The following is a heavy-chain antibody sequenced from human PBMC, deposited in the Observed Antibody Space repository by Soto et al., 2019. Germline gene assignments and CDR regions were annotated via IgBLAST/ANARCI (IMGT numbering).Heavy chain of an antibody. CDR2: ISSSSSTI. CDR3: ARDQFWSGYYTALNWFDP. J-gene: IGHJ5*02. V-gene: IGHV3-48*02. Sequence: GGSLRLSCAASGVTFSSYSMNWVRQAPGKGLEWVSYISSSSSTIYYADSVKGRFTISRDNAKNSLYLQMNSLRDEDTAVYYCARDQFWSGYYTALNWFDPWGQGTLVTVSS. CDR1: GVTFSSYS. D-gene: IGHD3-3*01.